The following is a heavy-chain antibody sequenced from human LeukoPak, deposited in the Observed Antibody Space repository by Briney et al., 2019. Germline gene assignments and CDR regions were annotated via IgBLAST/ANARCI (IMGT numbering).Heavy chain of an antibody. CDR1: GFTFSSYA. Sequence: PGGSLRLSCAASGFTFSSYAMSWVRQAPGKGLEWVSAISGSGGSTYYADSVKGRFTIARDNSKNTLYLEMNSLRAEDTAVYYCAKAPNWLQTEYYFDYWGQGTLVTVSS. CDR3: AKAPNWLQTEYYFDY. CDR2: ISGSGGST. D-gene: IGHD1-1*01. V-gene: IGHV3-23*01. J-gene: IGHJ4*02.